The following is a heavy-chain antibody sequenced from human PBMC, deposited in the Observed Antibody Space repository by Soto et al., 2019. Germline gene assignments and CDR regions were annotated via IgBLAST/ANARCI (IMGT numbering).Heavy chain of an antibody. CDR2: INPSGGST. V-gene: IGHV1-46*01. D-gene: IGHD2-15*01. Sequence: QRLEWMGWINPSGGSTSYAQKFQGRVTMTRDTSTSTVYMELSSLRSEDTAVYYCARGSLGYCSGGSCYSPRINWFAPLGKGTLVTGSS. J-gene: IGHJ5*02. CDR3: ARGSLGYCSGGSCYSPRINWFAP.